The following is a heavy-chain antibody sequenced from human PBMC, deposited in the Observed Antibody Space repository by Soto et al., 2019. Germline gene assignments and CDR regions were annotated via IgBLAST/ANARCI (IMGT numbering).Heavy chain of an antibody. J-gene: IGHJ4*02. CDR1: GFTFSNYA. CDR3: ARPNIVGTTSPDY. D-gene: IGHD1-26*01. CDR2: ISGSGDYT. V-gene: IGHV3-23*01. Sequence: GGSLRLSCAASGFTFSNYAMSWVRQAPGKGLEWVSAISGSGDYTYYADSVKGRSTISRDNAKNTLFLQMNSLRAGDTAVYYCARPNIVGTTSPDYWGRGTLVTVSS.